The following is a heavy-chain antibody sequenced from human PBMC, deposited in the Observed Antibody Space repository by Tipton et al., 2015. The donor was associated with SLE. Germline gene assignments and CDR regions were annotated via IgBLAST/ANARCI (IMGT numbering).Heavy chain of an antibody. D-gene: IGHD2-21*01. CDR3: ARLRVISYYSDY. V-gene: IGHV4-39*07. J-gene: IGHJ4*02. Sequence: GLVKPSETLSLTCTVSGGSISSSSYYWGWIRQPPGKGLEWIGSIYYSGSTYYNPSLKSRVTISVDTSKNQFSLKLSSVTAADTAVYYCARLRVISYYSDYWGQGTLVTVSS. CDR2: IYYSGST. CDR1: GGSISSSSYY.